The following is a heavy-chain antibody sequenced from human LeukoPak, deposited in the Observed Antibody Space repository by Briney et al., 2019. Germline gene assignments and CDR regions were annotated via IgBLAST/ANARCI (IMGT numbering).Heavy chain of an antibody. CDR1: GGSISSGSYY. CDR3: ARVDYYDRVDY. CDR2: IYTSGST. D-gene: IGHD3-22*01. V-gene: IGHV4-61*02. J-gene: IGHJ4*02. Sequence: SQTLSLTCIVSGGSISSGSYYWSWIRQPAGKGLEWIGRIYTSGSTNYNPSLKSRVTVSVDTSKNQFSLKLSSVTAADTAVYYCARVDYYDRVDYWGQGTLVIVSS.